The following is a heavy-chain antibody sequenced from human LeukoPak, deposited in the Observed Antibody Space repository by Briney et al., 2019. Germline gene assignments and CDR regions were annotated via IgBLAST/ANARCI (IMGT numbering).Heavy chain of an antibody. CDR2: MWYDGSRE. Sequence: GGSLRLSCAASGFTLSTHGMHWVRQAPGKGLEWVAGMWYDGSREDYADSVKGRFTISRDMSKNTLNLQMNSLRVEDTAMFYCARDSSFGSLDFRGQGTLVTVSS. CDR1: GFTLSTHG. V-gene: IGHV3-33*01. D-gene: IGHD1-26*01. J-gene: IGHJ4*02. CDR3: ARDSSFGSLDF.